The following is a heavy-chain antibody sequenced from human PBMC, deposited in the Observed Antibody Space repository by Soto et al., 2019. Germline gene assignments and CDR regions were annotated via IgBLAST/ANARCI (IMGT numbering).Heavy chain of an antibody. V-gene: IGHV4-30-4*01. CDR2: IYYSGST. CDR1: GGSISSGDYY. J-gene: IGHJ2*01. Sequence: QVQLQESGPGLVKPSQTLSLTCTVSGGSISSGDYYWSWIRQPPGKGLEWIGYIYYSGSTYYNPSLKSRVTISVDTSKNQLSLKLSSVTAADTAVYYCARGHCSGGSCYSRYWYFDLWGRGTLVTVSS. D-gene: IGHD2-15*01. CDR3: ARGHCSGGSCYSRYWYFDL.